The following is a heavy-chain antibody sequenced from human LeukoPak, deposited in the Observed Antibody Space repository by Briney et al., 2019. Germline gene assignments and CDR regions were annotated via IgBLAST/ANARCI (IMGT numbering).Heavy chain of an antibody. CDR3: ARDGYNYHTSFDY. CDR1: GGSISSSSYY. Sequence: SETLSLTCTVSGGSISSSSYYWGWIRQPPGKGLEWIGTIYYSGSTYYSPSLKSRVTISVDTSKNQFSLKLSSVTAADTAVYYCARDGYNYHTSFDYWGQGTLVTVSS. D-gene: IGHD5-24*01. V-gene: IGHV4-39*02. CDR2: IYYSGST. J-gene: IGHJ4*02.